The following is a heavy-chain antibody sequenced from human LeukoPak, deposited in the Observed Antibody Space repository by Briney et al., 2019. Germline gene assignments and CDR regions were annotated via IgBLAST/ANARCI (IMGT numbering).Heavy chain of an antibody. Sequence: GGSLRLSCAASGFTFSSYWMHWVRQAPGKGLVWVSRINSDGSSTSYADSVKGRFTISRDNAKNTLYLQMNSLRAEDTAVYYCTRLKYGSGSVGYDYWGQGTLVTVSS. CDR2: INSDGSST. V-gene: IGHV3-74*01. D-gene: IGHD3-10*01. J-gene: IGHJ4*02. CDR1: GFTFSSYW. CDR3: TRLKYGSGSVGYDY.